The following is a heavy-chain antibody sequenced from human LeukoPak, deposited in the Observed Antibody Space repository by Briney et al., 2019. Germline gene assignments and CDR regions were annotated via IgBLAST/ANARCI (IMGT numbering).Heavy chain of an antibody. CDR2: IYSSGST. V-gene: IGHV4-59*01. J-gene: IGHJ5*02. CDR1: GDSIRSYY. Sequence: SETLSLTCTVSGDSIRSYYWGWIRQPPGRGLEYIGYIYSSGSTRYNPSLKSRVTISLDTSKNQFSLELSSVTAADTAVYYCARLELERLSWFDPWGQGTLVTVSS. CDR3: ARLELERLSWFDP. D-gene: IGHD1-1*01.